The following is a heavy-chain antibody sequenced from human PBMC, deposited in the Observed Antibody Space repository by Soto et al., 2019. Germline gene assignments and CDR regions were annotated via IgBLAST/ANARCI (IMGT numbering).Heavy chain of an antibody. J-gene: IGHJ5*02. Sequence: GGSLRLSCAASGFTYSTYTMHWVRQAPGKGLEWVAVISYDGNNKFYADSVKGRSIISRDSAKKTLYLQMNSLRAEDTAIYYCAKDPWLDPWGQGTLVTVSS. CDR3: AKDPWLDP. V-gene: IGHV3-30-3*01. CDR2: ISYDGNNK. CDR1: GFTYSTYT.